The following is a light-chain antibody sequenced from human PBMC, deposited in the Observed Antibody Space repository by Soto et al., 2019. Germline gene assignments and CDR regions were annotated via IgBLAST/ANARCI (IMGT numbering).Light chain of an antibody. V-gene: IGLV8-61*01. CDR2: STN. J-gene: IGLJ3*02. CDR3: ALYMGSGIWV. Sequence: QTVVTQEPSFSVSPGRTVTLTCGLSSGSVSTSYYPSWYQQTPGQAPRTLIYSTNTRSSGVSDRFSGSILGNKAALTITGAQADDEADYYCALYMGSGIWVFGGGTQMTVL. CDR1: SGSVSTSYY.